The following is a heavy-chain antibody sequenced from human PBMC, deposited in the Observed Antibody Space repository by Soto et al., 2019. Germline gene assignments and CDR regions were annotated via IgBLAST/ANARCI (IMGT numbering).Heavy chain of an antibody. CDR3: VRSSGVPTPDFDY. CDR2: MSHDGSNR. D-gene: IGHD3-10*01. V-gene: IGHV3-30-3*01. Sequence: QVLLVEAGGGVVQPGRSLRLSCAGSGFAFSIYAIHWVRQAPGKGLEWVAVMSHDGSNRYYADAVKRRFTISRDNSKSTVYLEMNSPRAEDTAVYFCVRSSGVPTPDFDYWGQGTLVTVS. J-gene: IGHJ4*02. CDR1: GFAFSIYA.